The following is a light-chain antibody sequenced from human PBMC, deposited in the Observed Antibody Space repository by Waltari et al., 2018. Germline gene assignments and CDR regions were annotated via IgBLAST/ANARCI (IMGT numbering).Light chain of an antibody. CDR3: QQYYSTPRT. J-gene: IGKJ1*01. CDR2: WAS. CDR1: KRVLYSSNNKNF. V-gene: IGKV4-1*01. Sequence: DILITQTPDSLAVCLGERATINCKCRKRVLYSSNNKNFLAWYQQKPGQTPKLLIYWASTRESGVPDRFSGSGSGTDFTLTISSLQAEDVAVYYCQQYYSTPRTFGQGTKVEI.